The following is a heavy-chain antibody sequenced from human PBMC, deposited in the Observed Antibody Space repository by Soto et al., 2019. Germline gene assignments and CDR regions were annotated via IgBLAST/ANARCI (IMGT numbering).Heavy chain of an antibody. V-gene: IGHV2-5*01. D-gene: IGHD3-10*01. J-gene: IGHJ5*02. Sequence: SGPTLVKPTQTLTLTCTFSGFSLSTSGVGVGWIRQPPGKALEWLALIYWNDDKRYSPSLKSRLTITKDTSKNQVVLTMTNMDPVDTATYYCAHRRTYYYGSGSYTRTNWFDPWGQGTLVTVSS. CDR2: IYWNDDK. CDR3: AHRRTYYYGSGSYTRTNWFDP. CDR1: GFSLSTSGVG.